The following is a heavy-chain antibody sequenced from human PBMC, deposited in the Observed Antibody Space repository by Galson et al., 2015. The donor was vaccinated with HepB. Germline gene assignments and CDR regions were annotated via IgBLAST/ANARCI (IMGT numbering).Heavy chain of an antibody. CDR1: GYTFTGYY. J-gene: IGHJ5*02. CDR3: VRDDTGYGPQNWFDP. V-gene: IGHV1-2*06. D-gene: IGHD5-12*01. Sequence: SVKVSCKASGYTFTGYYMHWVRQAPGQGLEWMGRINPNSGGTDYAQKFQGRVTMTRDTSISTAYMDLSSLRSDDTAVYYCVRDDTGYGPQNWFDPWGQGTLVTVSS. CDR2: INPNSGGT.